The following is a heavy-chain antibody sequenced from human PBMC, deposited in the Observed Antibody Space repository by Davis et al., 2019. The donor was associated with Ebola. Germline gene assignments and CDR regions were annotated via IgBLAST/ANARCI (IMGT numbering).Heavy chain of an antibody. CDR1: GGTFSSYA. CDR3: ARDGRIQLFLLYYYYGMDV. V-gene: IGHV1-69*06. Sequence: SVKVSCKASGGTFSSYAISWVRQAPGQGLEWMGGIIPIFGTANYAQKFQGRVTITADKSTSTAYMELSSLRSEDTAVYYCARDGRIQLFLLYYYYGMDVWGQGTTVTVSS. D-gene: IGHD5-18*01. J-gene: IGHJ6*02. CDR2: IIPIFGTA.